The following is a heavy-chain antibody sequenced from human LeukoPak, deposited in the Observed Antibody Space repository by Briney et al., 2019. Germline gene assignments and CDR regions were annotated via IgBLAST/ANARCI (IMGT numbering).Heavy chain of an antibody. D-gene: IGHD1-26*01. Sequence: ASVKVSCKASGYAFTGYYMHWARQPRGQGLEWMGWINPNSGGTNYAQKFQGRVTMTRDTSISTAYMELSRLRSDDTAVYYCARDQGELTFDYWGQGTLVTVSS. CDR1: GYAFTGYY. V-gene: IGHV1-2*02. CDR3: ARDQGELTFDY. CDR2: INPNSGGT. J-gene: IGHJ4*02.